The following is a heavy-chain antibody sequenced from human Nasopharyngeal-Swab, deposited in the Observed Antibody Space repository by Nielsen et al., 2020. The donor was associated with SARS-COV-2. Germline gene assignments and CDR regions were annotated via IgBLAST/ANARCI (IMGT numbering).Heavy chain of an antibody. CDR3: ARDWELLCFDY. Sequence: SETLSLTCTVYGGSISSGDYYWSWIRQPPGKGLEWIGYIYYSGSTYYNPSLKSRVTISVDTSKNQFSLKLSSVTAADTAVYYCARDWELLCFDYWGQGTLVTVSS. CDR1: GGSISSGDYY. CDR2: IYYSGST. D-gene: IGHD1-26*01. V-gene: IGHV4-30-4*01. J-gene: IGHJ4*02.